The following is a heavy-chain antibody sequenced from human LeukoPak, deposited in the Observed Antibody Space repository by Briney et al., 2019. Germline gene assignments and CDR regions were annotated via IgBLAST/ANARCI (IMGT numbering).Heavy chain of an antibody. Sequence: GRSLRLSCAASGFTFSSYSMNWVRQAPGKGLEWVSSISSSSSYIYYADSVKGRFTISRDNAKNSLFLQMNSLRAEDTAVYYCARDRGWIQHDIWGQGTMVTVSS. J-gene: IGHJ3*02. CDR1: GFTFSSYS. CDR3: ARDRGWIQHDI. CDR2: ISSSSSYI. V-gene: IGHV3-21*01. D-gene: IGHD5-18*01.